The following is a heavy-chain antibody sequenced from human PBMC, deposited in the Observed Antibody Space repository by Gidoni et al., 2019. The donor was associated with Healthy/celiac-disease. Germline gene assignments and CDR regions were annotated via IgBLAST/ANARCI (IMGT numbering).Heavy chain of an antibody. CDR1: GYTFTSYG. CDR2: ISAYKGNT. CDR3: ATYSSSPPYYYYYGMDV. V-gene: IGHV1-18*01. D-gene: IGHD6-6*01. Sequence: QVQLVQSGAEVKKPGASVKVSRKASGYTFTSYGSSWVRQAPGQGLEWMGWISAYKGNTNYAQKLQGRVTMTTDTSTSTAYMELRSLRSDDTAVYYCATYSSSPPYYYYYGMDVWGQGTTVTVSS. J-gene: IGHJ6*02.